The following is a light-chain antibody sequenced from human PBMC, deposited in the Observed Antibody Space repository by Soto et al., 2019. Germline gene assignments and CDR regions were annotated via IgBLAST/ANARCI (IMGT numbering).Light chain of an antibody. Sequence: IQMTQSPSSLSTSVGDRVTITCRASQGISFDVAWYQQKPGKAPKLLIYAASSLQSGVPSRFSGSGSGTYFTLTISSLQPEDFATYYCLQDYNYPYTFGQGTKLEIK. V-gene: IGKV1-6*01. J-gene: IGKJ2*01. CDR2: AAS. CDR1: QGISFD. CDR3: LQDYNYPYT.